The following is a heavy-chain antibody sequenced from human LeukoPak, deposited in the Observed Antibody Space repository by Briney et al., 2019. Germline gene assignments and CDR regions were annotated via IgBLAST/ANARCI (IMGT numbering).Heavy chain of an antibody. D-gene: IGHD6-13*01. J-gene: IGHJ4*02. Sequence: GGSLRLSCAASGFTFSSYAMHWVRQAPGKGLEWVAVISYDGSNKYYADSVKGRFTISRDNSKNTLHLQMNSLRAEDTAVYYCARDLLYSSSWYGGGDYWGQGTLVTVSS. V-gene: IGHV3-30*04. CDR3: ARDLLYSSSWYGGGDY. CDR1: GFTFSSYA. CDR2: ISYDGSNK.